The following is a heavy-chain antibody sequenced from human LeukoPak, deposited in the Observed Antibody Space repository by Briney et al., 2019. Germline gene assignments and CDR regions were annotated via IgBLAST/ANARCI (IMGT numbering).Heavy chain of an antibody. CDR1: GFTFSSYW. V-gene: IGHV3-7*01. Sequence: GGSLRLSCAASGFTFSSYWMSWVRQAPGKGLEWVANIKQDGSEKYYVDSVKGRFTISRDNAKNSLYLQMNSLRAEDTAVYYCARGPAEFGELYYYYMDVWGKGTTVTVSS. D-gene: IGHD3-10*01. CDR2: IKQDGSEK. CDR3: ARGPAEFGELYYYYMDV. J-gene: IGHJ6*03.